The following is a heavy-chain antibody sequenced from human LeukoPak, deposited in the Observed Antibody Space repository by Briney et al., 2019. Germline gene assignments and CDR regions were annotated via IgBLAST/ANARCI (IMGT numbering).Heavy chain of an antibody. V-gene: IGHV3-74*01. CDR1: GFTFSSYW. CDR2: INTDGSST. J-gene: IGHJ3*02. CDR3: ARVRIAARNYAFDI. D-gene: IGHD6-6*01. Sequence: GGSLRLSCAASGFTFSSYWMHWVRQAPGKGLVWVSRINTDGSSTSYADSVKGRFTISRDNAKNTLYLQMNSLRAEDTAVYYCARVRIAARNYAFDIWGQGTMVTVSS.